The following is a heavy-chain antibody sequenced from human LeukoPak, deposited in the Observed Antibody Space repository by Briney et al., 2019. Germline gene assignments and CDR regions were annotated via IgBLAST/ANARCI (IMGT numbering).Heavy chain of an antibody. V-gene: IGHV4-30-4*01. CDR1: GGSISSGDYY. CDR2: IYYSGSA. J-gene: IGHJ4*02. CDR3: ARGLARFHGSASDY. D-gene: IGHD2-2*03. Sequence: SETLPLTCTVSGGSISSGDYYWSWIRQPPGKGLEWIGYIYYSGSAYYNPSLKSRVTISVDTSKNQFSLKLSSVTAADTAVYYCARGLARFHGSASDYWGQGALVTVSS.